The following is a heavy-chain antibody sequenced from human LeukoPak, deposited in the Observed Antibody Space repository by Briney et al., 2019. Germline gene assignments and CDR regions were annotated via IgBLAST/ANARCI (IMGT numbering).Heavy chain of an antibody. V-gene: IGHV3-23*01. J-gene: IGHJ6*03. Sequence: GGSLRLSCAASGFTFSSYGMSWVRQAPGKGLGWVSAISGSGGSAYYADSVKGRFTISRDNSKNTLYLQMNSLRAEDTAVYYCAKVGGGYSHPSYYYYMDVWGKGTTVTISS. CDR2: ISGSGGSA. D-gene: IGHD3-22*01. CDR1: GFTFSSYG. CDR3: AKVGGGYSHPSYYYYMDV.